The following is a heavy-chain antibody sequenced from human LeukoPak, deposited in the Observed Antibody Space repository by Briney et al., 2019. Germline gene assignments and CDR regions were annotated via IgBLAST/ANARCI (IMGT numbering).Heavy chain of an antibody. CDR3: ARGYCSSTSCYDAFDI. CDR1: GYSFNSYW. Sequence: GESLKISCKTSGYSFNSYWIGWVRQMPGKGLEWMGIIFPSDSDTRYSPSFQGQVTISADRSITTAYLQWSSLRASDTAMYYCARGYCSSTSCYDAFDIWGQGTMVTVSS. CDR2: IFPSDSDT. V-gene: IGHV5-51*01. J-gene: IGHJ3*02. D-gene: IGHD2-2*01.